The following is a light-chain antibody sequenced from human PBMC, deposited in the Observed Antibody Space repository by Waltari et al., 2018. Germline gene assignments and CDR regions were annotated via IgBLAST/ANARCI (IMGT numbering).Light chain of an antibody. CDR3: QSYDNILHGCV. CDR1: HSHLGAFS. J-gene: IGLJ1*01. CDR2: GSS. V-gene: IGLV1-40*02. Sequence: QSVLPQPPSVSGAPGQSVTIFCFGPHSHLGAFSVHWYQKYPGAAPKLLIYGSSNRPAGVPDRFSGSKSDTSASLVITGLQVEDEGDFYCQSYDNILHGCVFGTGTKVIV.